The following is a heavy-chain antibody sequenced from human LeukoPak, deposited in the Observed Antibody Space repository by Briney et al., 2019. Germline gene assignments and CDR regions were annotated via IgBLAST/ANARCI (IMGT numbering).Heavy chain of an antibody. CDR2: ISSSSSTI. CDR1: GFTFSSYS. D-gene: IGHD1-1*01. V-gene: IGHV3-48*01. Sequence: GGSLRLSCAASGFTFSSYSMNWVRQAPGKGLEWVSYISSSSSTIYYADSVKGRFTISRDNAKNSLYLQMNSLRAEDTAVYYCARGTYNNFPWGQGTLVTVSS. CDR3: ARGTYNNFP. J-gene: IGHJ5*02.